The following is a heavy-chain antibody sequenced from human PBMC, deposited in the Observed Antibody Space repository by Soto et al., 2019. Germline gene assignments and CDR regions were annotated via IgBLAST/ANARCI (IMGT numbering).Heavy chain of an antibody. CDR3: ARDVVLVPTTMDV. CDR2: ISGFNGKT. D-gene: IGHD2-2*01. CDR1: GYTFTSYG. Sequence: QVQLVQSGPEVKKPGASVKVSCKTSGYTFTSYGITWVRQAPGQGLEWMGWISGFNGKTKYVQKFQGRVTMTTDTSTRTAYMELRSLKSDDTAVYYCARDVVLVPTTMDVWGQGTTVTVSS. V-gene: IGHV1-18*01. J-gene: IGHJ6*02.